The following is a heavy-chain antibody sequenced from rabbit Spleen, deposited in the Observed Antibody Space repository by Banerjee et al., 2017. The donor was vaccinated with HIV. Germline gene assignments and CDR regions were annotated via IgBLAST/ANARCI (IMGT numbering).Heavy chain of an antibody. D-gene: IGHD2-1*01. Sequence: QSLEESGGGLVQPEGSLTLTCKASGFSFSSNDYMCWVRQAPGKGLEWIACIYVGSSGSTYYASWVNGRFTISSHNAQNTLYLQLNSLTAADTATYFCVRDLGYDDDSEKGYFNLWGPGTLVTVS. CDR3: VRDLGYDDDSEKGYFNL. J-gene: IGHJ4*01. CDR1: GFSFSSNDY. CDR2: IYVGSSGST. V-gene: IGHV1S40*01.